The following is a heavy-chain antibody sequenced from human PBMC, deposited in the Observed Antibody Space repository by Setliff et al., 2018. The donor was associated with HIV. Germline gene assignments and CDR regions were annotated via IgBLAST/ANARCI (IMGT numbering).Heavy chain of an antibody. V-gene: IGHV4-59*12. CDR3: ARGNGWYAF. D-gene: IGHD6-19*01. J-gene: IGHJ3*01. CDR1: GGSISSYY. Sequence: PSETLSLTCTVSGGSISSYYWSWIRQPPGKGLEWIGYIYYSGSTNYNPSLKSRVTISVDTSKNQFSLKLSSVTAADTAVYYCARGNGWYAFWGQGTMVTVSS. CDR2: IYYSGST.